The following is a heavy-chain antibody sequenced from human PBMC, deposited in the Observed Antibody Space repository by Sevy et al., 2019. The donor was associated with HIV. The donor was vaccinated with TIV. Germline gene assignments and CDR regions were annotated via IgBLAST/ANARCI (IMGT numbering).Heavy chain of an antibody. Sequence: SETLSLTCTVSGGSVSSSSHDWGWIRQPRGKGLEWIGSIYYGGSTHFNPSLRSRVTIFVDTSKNQVSLKLSSVTAADTAVYFCARTPPFDAFDLWGQWTVVTVSS. J-gene: IGHJ3*01. CDR1: GGSVSSSSHD. CDR2: IYYGGST. CDR3: ARTPPFDAFDL. V-gene: IGHV4-39*01.